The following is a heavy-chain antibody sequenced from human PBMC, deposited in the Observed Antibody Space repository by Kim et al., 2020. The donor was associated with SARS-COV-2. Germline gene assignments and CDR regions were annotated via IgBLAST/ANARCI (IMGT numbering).Heavy chain of an antibody. J-gene: IGHJ5*02. D-gene: IGHD6-25*01. V-gene: IGHV4-59*01. CDR1: GGSISSYY. CDR3: ARATPTIAAARWFDP. Sequence: SETLSLTCTVSGGSISSYYWSWIRQPPGKGLEWIGYIYYSGSTNYNPSLKSRVTISVDTSKNQFSLKLSSVTAADTAVYYCARATPTIAAARWFDPWGQGTLVTVSS. CDR2: IYYSGST.